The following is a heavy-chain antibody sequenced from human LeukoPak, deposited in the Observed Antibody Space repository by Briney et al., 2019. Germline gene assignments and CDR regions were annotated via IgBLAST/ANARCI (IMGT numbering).Heavy chain of an antibody. CDR1: GGSFRASD. CDR2: INHSGST. CDR3: ARGGYCSGGSCYSGRLEY. V-gene: IGHV4-34*01. D-gene: IGHD2-15*01. J-gene: IGHJ4*02. Sequence: SETLSLTCAVSGGSFRASDGSCIRQPPGKGLEWIGEINHSGSTNYNPSLKSRVTISVDTSKNQFSLKLSSVTAADTAVYYCARGGYCSGGSCYSGRLEYWGQGTLVTVSS.